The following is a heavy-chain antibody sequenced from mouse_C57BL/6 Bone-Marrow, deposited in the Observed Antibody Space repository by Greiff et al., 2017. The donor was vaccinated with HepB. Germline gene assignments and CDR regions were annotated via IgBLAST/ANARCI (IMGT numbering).Heavy chain of an antibody. J-gene: IGHJ2*01. Sequence: VQLQQSGAELARPGASVKLSCKASGYTFTSYGISWVKQRTGQGLEWIGDIYPGSGSTNYNEKFKSKATLTVDTSSSTAYIQLSSLTSEDSAVYYCARDYGSYYFDYWGQGTTLTVSS. CDR1: GYTFTSYG. CDR3: ARDYGSYYFDY. V-gene: IGHV1-81*01. D-gene: IGHD1-1*01. CDR2: IYPGSGST.